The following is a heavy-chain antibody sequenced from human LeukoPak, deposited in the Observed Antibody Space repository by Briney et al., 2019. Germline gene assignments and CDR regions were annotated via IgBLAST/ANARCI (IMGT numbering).Heavy chain of an antibody. CDR3: ARGRIQLNTDFDY. V-gene: IGHV3-48*01. J-gene: IGHJ4*02. D-gene: IGHD5-18*01. CDR1: GFTFSDYS. Sequence: SGGSLRLSCAASGFTFSDYSMNWVRQATGKGLEWVSYISSIGATIYYADSVKGRFTISRDNAKNSLFLQMNSLRAEDTAVYYCARGRIQLNTDFDYWGQGTLVTVSS. CDR2: ISSIGATI.